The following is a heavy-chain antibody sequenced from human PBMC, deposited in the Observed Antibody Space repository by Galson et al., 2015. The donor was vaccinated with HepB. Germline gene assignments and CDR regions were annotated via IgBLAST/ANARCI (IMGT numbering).Heavy chain of an antibody. CDR2: IWYDGSNK. J-gene: IGHJ4*02. V-gene: IGHV3-33*01. D-gene: IGHD2-2*01. CDR3: ARGGDIVVVPAALDFDY. CDR1: GFTFSSYG. Sequence: SLRLSCAASGFTFSSYGMHWVRQAPGKGLEWVAVIWYDGSNKYYADSVKGRFTISRDNSKNTLYLQMNSLRAEDTAVYYCARGGDIVVVPAALDFDYWGQGTLVTVSS.